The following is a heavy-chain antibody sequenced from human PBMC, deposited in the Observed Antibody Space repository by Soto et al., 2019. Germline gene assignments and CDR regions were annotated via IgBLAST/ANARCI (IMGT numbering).Heavy chain of an antibody. D-gene: IGHD4-17*01. V-gene: IGHV1-2*04. J-gene: IGHJ6*03. CDR3: ARDGGYDYAFQDYYYYYMDV. CDR1: GYTFTGYY. Sequence: ASVKVSCKASGYTFTGYYMHWVRQAPGQGLEWMGWINPNSGGTNYAQKFQGWVTMTRDTSISTAYMELSRLGSDDTAVYYCARDGGYDYAFQDYYYYYMDVWGKGTTVTVSS. CDR2: INPNSGGT.